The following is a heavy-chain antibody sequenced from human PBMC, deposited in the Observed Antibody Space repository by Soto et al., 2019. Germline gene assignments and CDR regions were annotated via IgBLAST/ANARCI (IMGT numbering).Heavy chain of an antibody. J-gene: IGHJ5*02. Sequence: PSETQSLCYTVSDYSIISGYYWGCIRKPPGKGLEWIGSFYHSGSTYYNPSLKSRVTISVDTSKNQFSLKLRSVTAADTAVYYCARGTRYSYGYNWFDPWGQGTLVTVSS. V-gene: IGHV4-38-2*02. CDR3: ARGTRYSYGYNWFDP. CDR2: FYHSGST. D-gene: IGHD5-18*01. CDR1: DYSIISGYY.